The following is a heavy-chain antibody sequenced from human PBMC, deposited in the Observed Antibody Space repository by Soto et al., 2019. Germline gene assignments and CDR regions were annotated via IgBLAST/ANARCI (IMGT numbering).Heavy chain of an antibody. V-gene: IGHV4-39*01. D-gene: IGHD3-10*01. CDR2: IYYSGST. CDR3: ARQGFGQLHGLVDV. J-gene: IGHJ6*02. Sequence: SETLSLTCTVSGGSISSGGYYWGWIRQPPGKGLEWIGSIYYSGSTYYNPSLKSRVTISVDTSKNQFSLKVSSVTAADTALYYCARQGFGQLHGLVDVWGPGTTVTVSS. CDR1: GGSISSGGYY.